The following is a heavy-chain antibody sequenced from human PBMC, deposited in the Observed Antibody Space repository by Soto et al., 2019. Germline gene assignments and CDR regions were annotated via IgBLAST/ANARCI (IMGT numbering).Heavy chain of an antibody. D-gene: IGHD2-15*01. Sequence: SETLSLTCTVSGDSIRSNGYYWSWIRQHPGQGREWIGYMYYSGSTYYNPSLKRRVTISLDTSKKLFSLTLSSVTAADTAVYYCSRNHGWSNQSYGMDGWGQGTTVTVSS. CDR3: SRNHGWSNQSYGMDG. J-gene: IGHJ6*02. CDR2: MYYSGST. CDR1: GDSIRSNGYY. V-gene: IGHV4-31*03.